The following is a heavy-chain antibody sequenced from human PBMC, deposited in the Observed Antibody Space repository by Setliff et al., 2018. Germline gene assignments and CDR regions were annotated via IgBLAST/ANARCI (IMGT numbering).Heavy chain of an antibody. CDR3: ARDGPGYCSSTSCYSGGYFDS. J-gene: IGHJ4*02. CDR1: GYTFSRNY. D-gene: IGHD2-2*01. V-gene: IGHV1-18*01. CDR2: ISGYNGHT. Sequence: GASVKVSCKAYGYTFSRNYITWVRQAPGRGLEWMGWISGYNGHTEYAQKFRHKFTMTTDTSTSTAYMELRSLRSEDTAVYYCARDGPGYCSSTSCYSGGYFDSWGPGTLVTVSS.